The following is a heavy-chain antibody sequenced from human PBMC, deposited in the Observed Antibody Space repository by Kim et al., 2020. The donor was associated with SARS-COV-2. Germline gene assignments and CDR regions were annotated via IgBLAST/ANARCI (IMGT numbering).Heavy chain of an antibody. CDR1: GFTFSSYA. V-gene: IGHV3-30*04. CDR2: ISYDGSNK. Sequence: GVSLRLSCAASGFTFSSYAMHWVRQAPGKGLEWVAVISYDGSNKYYADSVKGRFTISRDNSKNTLYLQMNSLRAEDTAVYYCARDLNAFDIWGQGTMVT. J-gene: IGHJ3*02. CDR3: ARDLNAFDI.